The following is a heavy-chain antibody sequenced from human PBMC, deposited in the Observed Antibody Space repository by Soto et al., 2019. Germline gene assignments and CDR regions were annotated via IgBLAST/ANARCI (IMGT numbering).Heavy chain of an antibody. V-gene: IGHV1-69*02. D-gene: IGHD2-21*02. CDR2: IIPILGIA. CDR3: ARLVVGTADGPL. Sequence: QVQLVQSGAEVKKPGSSVKVSCKASGGTFSSYTISWVRQAPGQGLEWMGRIIPILGIANYAQKFQGRVTITADKSTSTAYMELTSLRSEDTAVYYCARLVVGTADGPLWGKGTLVTVSS. CDR1: GGTFSSYT. J-gene: IGHJ4*02.